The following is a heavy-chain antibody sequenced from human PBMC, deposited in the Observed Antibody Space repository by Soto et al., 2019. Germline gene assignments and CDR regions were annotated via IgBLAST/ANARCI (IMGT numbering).Heavy chain of an antibody. J-gene: IGHJ6*02. V-gene: IGHV3-21*01. CDR3: ARASWAYYGSGLMDV. Sequence: EVQLVESGGGLVXXXXXXXLSCAAXGXTFSSYSMNWVRQAPGKGLEWVSSISSSSSYIYYADSVKGRFTISRDNAKNSLYLQMNSLRAEDTAVYYCARASWAYYGSGLMDVWGQGTTVTVSS. CDR2: ISSSSSYI. CDR1: GXTFSSYS. D-gene: IGHD3-10*01.